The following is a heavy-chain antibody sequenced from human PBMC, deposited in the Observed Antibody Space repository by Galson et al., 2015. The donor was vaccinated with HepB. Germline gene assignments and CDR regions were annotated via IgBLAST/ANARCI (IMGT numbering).Heavy chain of an antibody. J-gene: IGHJ6*02. CDR3: AKDRKYSSSSPYYYYGMDV. Sequence: SLRLSCAASGFTFSSYGMHWVRRAPGKGLEWVAVISYDGSNKYYADSVKGRFTISRDNSKNTLYLQMNSLRAEDTAVYYCAKDRKYSSSSPYYYYGMDVWGQGTTVTVSS. CDR1: GFTFSSYG. V-gene: IGHV3-30*18. CDR2: ISYDGSNK. D-gene: IGHD6-6*01.